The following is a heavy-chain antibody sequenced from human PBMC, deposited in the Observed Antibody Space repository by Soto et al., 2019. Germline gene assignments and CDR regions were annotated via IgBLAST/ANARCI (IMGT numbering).Heavy chain of an antibody. V-gene: IGHV1-3*04. D-gene: IGHD2-15*01. CDR3: ARGDIVVVVAALPFDP. Sequence: QVQLVQSGAEVRKPGASVKVSCKASGYTFTSYAIHWVRQAPGQRLEWMGWINTVNGNTKYSQRFQGRVTITRDTXAXXAYMDLSSLRSEDTAVYYCARGDIVVVVAALPFDPWGQGTLVTVSS. CDR2: INTVNGNT. CDR1: GYTFTSYA. J-gene: IGHJ5*02.